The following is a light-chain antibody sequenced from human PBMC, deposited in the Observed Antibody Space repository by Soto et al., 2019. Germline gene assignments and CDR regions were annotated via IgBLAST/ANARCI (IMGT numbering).Light chain of an antibody. Sequence: QSVLTQPPSASGTPGQKVTISCSGSSSNIGGNTVNWYQQVPGTAPKLLIHRNNQRPSGVPDRISGSKSGTSASLAISGLQSGDEADYYCATWDDSLNGVIFGGGTQLTVL. V-gene: IGLV1-44*01. CDR2: RNN. CDR1: SSNIGGNT. J-gene: IGLJ2*01. CDR3: ATWDDSLNGVI.